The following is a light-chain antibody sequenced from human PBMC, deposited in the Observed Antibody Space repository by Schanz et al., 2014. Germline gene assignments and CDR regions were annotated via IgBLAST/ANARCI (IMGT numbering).Light chain of an antibody. CDR3: QQYGDSPYT. CDR1: QSVSSSS. V-gene: IGKV3-20*01. J-gene: IGKJ2*01. Sequence: EIVLTQSPDTLSLSPGERATLSCRASQSVSSSSLAWYQQKPGQAPRLLIYGASSRATGIPDRFSGSGSGTDFTLTISRLEPEDFAVYYCQQYGDSPYTFGQGTKLEIK. CDR2: GAS.